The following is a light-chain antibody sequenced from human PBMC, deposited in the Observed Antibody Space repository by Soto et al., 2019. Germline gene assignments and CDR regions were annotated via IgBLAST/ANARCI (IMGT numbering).Light chain of an antibody. CDR3: CSYVGSYTWV. CDR2: EVT. J-gene: IGLJ3*02. CDR1: SSDVGGDKY. Sequence: QPVLTQPRSVSGSPGQSVTISCTGTSSDVGGDKYVSWYQQHPGKAPKFIIYEVTKRPSGVPDRFSGSKSGATASLTISGLQAEDEADYYCCSYVGSYTWVFGGGTKLTVL. V-gene: IGLV2-11*01.